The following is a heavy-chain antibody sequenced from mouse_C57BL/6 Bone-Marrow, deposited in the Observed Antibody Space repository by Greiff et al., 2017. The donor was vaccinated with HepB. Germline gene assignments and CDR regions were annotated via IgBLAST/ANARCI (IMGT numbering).Heavy chain of an antibody. CDR3: ARCLYSNALGY. CDR2: IYPGSGST. J-gene: IGHJ2*01. CDR1: GYTFTSYW. V-gene: IGHV1-55*01. D-gene: IGHD2-5*01. Sequence: QVHVKQPGAELVKPGASVKMSCKASGYTFTSYWITWVKQRPGQGLEWIGDIYPGSGSTNYNEKFKSKATLTVDTSSSTAYMQLSSLTSEDSAVYYCARCLYSNALGYWGQGTTLTVSS.